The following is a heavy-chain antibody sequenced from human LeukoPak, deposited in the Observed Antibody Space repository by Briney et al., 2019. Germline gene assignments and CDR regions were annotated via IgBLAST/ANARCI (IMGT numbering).Heavy chain of an antibody. D-gene: IGHD2-2*01. CDR2: INPNSGGT. Sequence: GASVKVSCKASGYTFTGYYMHWVRQAPGQGPEWMGWINPNSGGTNYAQKFQGRVTMTRDTSISTAYMELSRLRSDDTAVYYCARVSCSSTSCSDAFDIWGQGTMVIVSS. V-gene: IGHV1-2*02. CDR1: GYTFTGYY. J-gene: IGHJ3*02. CDR3: ARVSCSSTSCSDAFDI.